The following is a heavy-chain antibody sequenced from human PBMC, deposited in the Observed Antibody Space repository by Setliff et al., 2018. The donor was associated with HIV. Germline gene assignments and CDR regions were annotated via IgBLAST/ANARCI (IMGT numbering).Heavy chain of an antibody. Sequence: GGSLRLSCAASGFTFSGSAMHWVRQASGKGLEWVGRIKSKTNNYATAYAASVKGRFTISRDDSKKTAYLQMNSLKTEDTAVYYCTRNQGSSFGHGFDYWGRGTLVTVSS. V-gene: IGHV3-73*01. CDR1: GFTFSGSA. D-gene: IGHD3-3*01. J-gene: IGHJ4*02. CDR3: TRNQGSSFGHGFDY. CDR2: IKSKTNNYAT.